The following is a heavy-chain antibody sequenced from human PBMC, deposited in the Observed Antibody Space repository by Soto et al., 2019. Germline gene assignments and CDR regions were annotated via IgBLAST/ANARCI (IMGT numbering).Heavy chain of an antibody. V-gene: IGHV1-69*02. CDR3: ARAMGDYDILTGYYRGSSPQASYYFDY. J-gene: IGHJ4*02. CDR1: GGTFSSYT. D-gene: IGHD3-9*01. Sequence: GASVKVSCKASGGTFSSYTISWVRQAPGQGLEWMGRIIPILGIANYAQKFQGRVTITADKSTSTAYMELSSLRSEDTAVYYCARAMGDYDILTGYYRGSSPQASYYFDYWGQGTLVTVSS. CDR2: IIPILGIA.